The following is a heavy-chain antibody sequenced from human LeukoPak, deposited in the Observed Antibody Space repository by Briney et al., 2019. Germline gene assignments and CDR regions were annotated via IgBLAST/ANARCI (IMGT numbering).Heavy chain of an antibody. Sequence: SETLSLTCTVSTGSISSYDWSWIRQPAGKGLEWIGRIYTSGSTNYNPSLKSRVTMSGDTSKNQFSLKLSSVTAADTAVYYCARLLTPPYYLDYWGQGTVVTVSS. CDR3: ARLLTPPYYLDY. D-gene: IGHD2-21*01. J-gene: IGHJ4*02. CDR1: TGSISSYD. V-gene: IGHV4-4*07. CDR2: IYTSGST.